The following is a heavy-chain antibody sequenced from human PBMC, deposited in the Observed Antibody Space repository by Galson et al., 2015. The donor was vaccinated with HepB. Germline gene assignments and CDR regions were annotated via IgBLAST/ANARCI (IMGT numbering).Heavy chain of an antibody. CDR2: ISYDGSSK. CDR1: GFTFSDYY. CDR3: ARDLRDGYNYYYYYGMDV. V-gene: IGHV3-30*03. Sequence: SLRLSCAASGFTFSDYYMSWIRQAPGKGLEWVAVISYDGSSKYYADSVKGRFTISRDNSKNTLYLQMNSLRAEDTAVYYCARDLRDGYNYYYYYGMDVWGQGTTVTVSS. J-gene: IGHJ6*02. D-gene: IGHD5-24*01.